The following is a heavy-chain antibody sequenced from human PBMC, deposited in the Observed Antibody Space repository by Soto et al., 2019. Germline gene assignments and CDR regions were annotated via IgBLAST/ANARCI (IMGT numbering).Heavy chain of an antibody. V-gene: IGHV3-20*04. Sequence: GGSLRLSCAASGFPFSSYVMSWVRQAPGKGLEWVSGINRDGGSTGYADSVKGRFTISRDNAKNSLYLQMNSLRAEDTAFYYCARAPGYYGDFFDFWGQGTLVTVSS. CDR1: GFPFSSYV. D-gene: IGHD4-17*01. CDR2: INRDGGST. J-gene: IGHJ4*02. CDR3: ARAPGYYGDFFDF.